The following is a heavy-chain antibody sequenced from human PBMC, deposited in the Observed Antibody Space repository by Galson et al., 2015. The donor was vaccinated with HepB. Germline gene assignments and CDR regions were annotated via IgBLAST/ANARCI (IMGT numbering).Heavy chain of an antibody. CDR2: IIPILGIA. Sequence: SVKVSCKASGGTFSSYTISWVRQAPGQGLEWMGRIIPILGIANYAQKFQGRVTITADKSTSTACMELSSLRSEDTAVYYCARDVVVVTASLQHWGQGTLVTVSS. D-gene: IGHD2-21*02. J-gene: IGHJ1*01. CDR3: ARDVVVVTASLQH. CDR1: GGTFSSYT. V-gene: IGHV1-69*04.